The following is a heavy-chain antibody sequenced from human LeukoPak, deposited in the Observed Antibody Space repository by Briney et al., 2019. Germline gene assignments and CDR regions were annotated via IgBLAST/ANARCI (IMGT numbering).Heavy chain of an antibody. CDR3: ARHGPYCGGDCYSDDNFDY. D-gene: IGHD2-21*02. CDR2: IYPGDSDT. Sequence: GDSLKISCKGSGYSFTSYWIGWVRQMPGKGLEWMGIIYPGDSDTRYSPSFQGQVTISADKSISTAYLQWSSLKASDTAMYYCARHGPYCGGDCYSDDNFDYWGQGTLVTVSS. J-gene: IGHJ4*02. CDR1: GYSFTSYW. V-gene: IGHV5-51*01.